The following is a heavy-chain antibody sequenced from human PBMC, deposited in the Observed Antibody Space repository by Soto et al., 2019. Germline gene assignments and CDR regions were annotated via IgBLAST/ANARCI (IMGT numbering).Heavy chain of an antibody. V-gene: IGHV3-30-3*01. CDR1: GFTFSSYA. CDR2: ISYDGSNK. Sequence: GGSLRLSCAASGFTFSSYAMHWVRQAPGKGLEWVAVISYDGSNKYYADSVKGRFTISRDNSKNTLYLQMNSLRAEDTAVYYCARVFRAGIFYFDYWGQGTLVTVSS. D-gene: IGHD6-19*01. J-gene: IGHJ4*02. CDR3: ARVFRAGIFYFDY.